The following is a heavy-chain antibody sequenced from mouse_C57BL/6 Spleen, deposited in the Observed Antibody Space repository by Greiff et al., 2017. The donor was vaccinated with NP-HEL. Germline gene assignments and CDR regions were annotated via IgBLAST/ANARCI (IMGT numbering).Heavy chain of an antibody. CDR1: GYTFTSYW. CDR2: IYPSDSET. D-gene: IGHD1-1*01. CDR3: ARYYGSSFDY. Sequence: QVHVKQPGAELVRPGSSVKLSCKASGYTFTSYWMDWVKQRPGQGLEWIGNIYPSDSETHYNQKFKDKATLTVDKSSSTAYMQLSSLTSEDSAVYYCARYYGSSFDYWGQGTTLTVSS. V-gene: IGHV1-61*01. J-gene: IGHJ2*01.